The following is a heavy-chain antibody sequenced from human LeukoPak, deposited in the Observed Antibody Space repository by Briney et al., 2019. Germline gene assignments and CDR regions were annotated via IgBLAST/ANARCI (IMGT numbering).Heavy chain of an antibody. CDR2: ISGTGGRT. CDR1: GFTFSSYA. Sequence: PGGSLRLSCAASGFTFSSYAMSWVRQAPGKGLEWVSGISGTGGRTYYADSVKGRFTISRDNSKNTLYLQMNSLRAEDTAVYYCAKDLRYDSSGYFDYWGQGTRVTVSS. CDR3: AKDLRYDSSGYFDY. J-gene: IGHJ4*02. V-gene: IGHV3-23*01. D-gene: IGHD3-22*01.